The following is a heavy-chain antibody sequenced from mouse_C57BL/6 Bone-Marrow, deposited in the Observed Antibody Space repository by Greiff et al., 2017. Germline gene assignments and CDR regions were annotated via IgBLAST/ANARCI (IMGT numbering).Heavy chain of an antibody. D-gene: IGHD3-2*02. CDR1: GYTFTSYW. Sequence: VQLQQPGAELVKPGASVKLSCKASGYTFTSYWMHWVKQRPGRGLEWIGRIDPNSGGTKYNEKFKSKATMTVDKPSSTAYMQLSSLTSEDSAVYYCARQLRLRGAPSGFAYWGQGTLVTVSA. V-gene: IGHV1-72*01. J-gene: IGHJ3*01. CDR3: ARQLRLRGAPSGFAY. CDR2: IDPNSGGT.